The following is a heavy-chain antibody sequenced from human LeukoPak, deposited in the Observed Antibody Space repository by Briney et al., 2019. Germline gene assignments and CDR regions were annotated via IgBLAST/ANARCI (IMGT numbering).Heavy chain of an antibody. V-gene: IGHV3-30*18. Sequence: GGSLRLSCAASGFTFSNYGMHWVRQAPGKGLEWVAVIYYDGSNKYYAASVKGRFTISRDNSKNTLYLQMNSLRVEDTAVYYWAKKEIGRGGWYTRAYWGGGTLATAPS. CDR2: IYYDGSNK. CDR3: AKKEIGRGGWYTRAY. CDR1: GFTFSNYG. D-gene: IGHD6-19*01. J-gene: IGHJ4*02.